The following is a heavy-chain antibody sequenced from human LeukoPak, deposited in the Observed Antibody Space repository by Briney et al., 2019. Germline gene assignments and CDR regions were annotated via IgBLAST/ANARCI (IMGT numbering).Heavy chain of an antibody. CDR1: GFTFSDYY. CDR2: ISSSSSYT. J-gene: IGHJ4*02. V-gene: IGHV3-11*05. CDR3: ARDRSPNYDILTGYYSSFDY. Sequence: KPGGSLILYCAASGFTFSDYYMSWIRPAPGKGLEGVSYISSSSSYTNYADSVKRRFTISRDNAKNSLYLQMNSLRAEDTAVYYCARDRSPNYDILTGYYSSFDYWGQGTLVSVSS. D-gene: IGHD3-9*01.